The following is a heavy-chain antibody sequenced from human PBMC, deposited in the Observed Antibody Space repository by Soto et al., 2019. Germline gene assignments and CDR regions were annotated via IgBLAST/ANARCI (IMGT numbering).Heavy chain of an antibody. CDR1: GGSISSGGYS. Sequence: SETLSLTCAVSGGSISSGGYSWSWIRQPPGKGLEWIGYIYHSGSTYYNPSLKSRVTISVDRSKNQFSLKLSSVTAADTAVYYCARGTAYYDFWSGYPSVAYYFDYWGQGTLVTVSS. V-gene: IGHV4-30-2*01. CDR3: ARGTAYYDFWSGYPSVAYYFDY. CDR2: IYHSGST. D-gene: IGHD3-3*01. J-gene: IGHJ4*02.